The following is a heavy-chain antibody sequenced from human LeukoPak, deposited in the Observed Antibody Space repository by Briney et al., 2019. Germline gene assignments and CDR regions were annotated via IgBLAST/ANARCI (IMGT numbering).Heavy chain of an antibody. D-gene: IGHD3-10*01. Sequence: GGSLRLSCAASGFTFSDYYMNWIRQAPGKGLEWVSYISTSGSSIYYADSVKGRFTISRDNAKSSLYLQVNSLRAEDTALYYCAKGVRITMVRGAFDIWGQGTMVTVSS. J-gene: IGHJ3*02. CDR2: ISTSGSSI. CDR3: AKGVRITMVRGAFDI. V-gene: IGHV3-11*01. CDR1: GFTFSDYY.